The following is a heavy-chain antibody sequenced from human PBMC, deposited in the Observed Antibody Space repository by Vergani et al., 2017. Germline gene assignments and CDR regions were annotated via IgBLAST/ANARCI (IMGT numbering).Heavy chain of an antibody. CDR3: ARGAGKTYCSGGSCRFYYYGMDV. D-gene: IGHD2-15*01. Sequence: QVQLVQSGAEVKKPGSSVKVSCKASGGTFSSYAISWVRQAPGQGLEWMGGIIPILGTANYAQKFQGRVTITADESTSTAYMELSCLRSEDTAVYYCARGAGKTYCSGGSCRFYYYGMDVWGQGTTVTVSS. V-gene: IGHV1-69*01. CDR2: IIPILGTA. CDR1: GGTFSSYA. J-gene: IGHJ6*02.